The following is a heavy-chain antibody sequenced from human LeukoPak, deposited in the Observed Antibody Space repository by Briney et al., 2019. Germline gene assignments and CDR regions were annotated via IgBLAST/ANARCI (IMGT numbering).Heavy chain of an antibody. Sequence: SETLSLTCAVYGGSFSGYYWSWIRQPPGKGLEWIGEINHSGSTNYNPSLKSRVTISVDTSKNQFSLKLSSVTAADTAVYYCARQGFFGYYDSSGYWNYWGQGTLVTVSS. V-gene: IGHV4-34*01. CDR3: ARQGFFGYYDSSGYWNY. CDR2: INHSGST. J-gene: IGHJ4*02. D-gene: IGHD3-22*01. CDR1: GGSFSGYY.